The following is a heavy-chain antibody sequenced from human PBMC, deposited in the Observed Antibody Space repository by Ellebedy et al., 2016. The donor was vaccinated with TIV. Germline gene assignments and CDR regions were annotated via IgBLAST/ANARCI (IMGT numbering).Heavy chain of an antibody. V-gene: IGHV3-49*03. D-gene: IGHD6-19*01. CDR2: IRGKPFGGTT. CDR3: TKDPGIAVAGLPNYFDY. Sequence: GESLKISCSASGFPSGDYALSWIRQAPGKGLEWVGFIRGKPFGGTTEYAASVKGRFTISRDDSKSIAYLQMNSLKTEDAAVYYCTKDPGIAVAGLPNYFDYWGQGTLVTVSS. J-gene: IGHJ4*02. CDR1: GFPSGDYA.